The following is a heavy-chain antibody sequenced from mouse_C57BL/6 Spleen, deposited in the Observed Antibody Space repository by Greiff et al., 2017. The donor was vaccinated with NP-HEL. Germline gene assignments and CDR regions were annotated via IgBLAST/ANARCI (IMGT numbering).Heavy chain of an antibody. J-gene: IGHJ2*01. D-gene: IGHD4-1*01. Sequence: EVNVVESGGGLVQPGGSLSLSCAASGFTFTDYYMSWVRQPPGKALEWLGFIRNKANGYTTEYSASVKGRFTISRDNSQSILYLQMNALRAEDSATYYCARANWDLYFDYWGQGTTLTVSS. V-gene: IGHV7-3*01. CDR1: GFTFTDYY. CDR3: ARANWDLYFDY. CDR2: IRNKANGYTT.